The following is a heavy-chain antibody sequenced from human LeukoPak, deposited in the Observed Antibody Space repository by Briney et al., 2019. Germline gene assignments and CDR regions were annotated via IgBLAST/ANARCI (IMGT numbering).Heavy chain of an antibody. CDR1: GFTFSSYA. J-gene: IGHJ4*02. CDR2: ISYDGSNK. D-gene: IGHD2-2*01. CDR3: ARDGSETHPQSNFVVVQYYFDY. Sequence: GRSLRLSCAASGFTFSSYAMHWVRQAPGKGLEWVAVISYDGSNKYYADSVKGRFTISRDNSKNTLYLQMNSLRAEDTAVYYCARDGSETHPQSNFVVVQYYFDYWGQGTLVTVSS. V-gene: IGHV3-30-3*01.